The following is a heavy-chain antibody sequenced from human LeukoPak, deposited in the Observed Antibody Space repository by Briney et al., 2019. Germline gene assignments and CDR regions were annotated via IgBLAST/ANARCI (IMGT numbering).Heavy chain of an antibody. CDR1: GFTFSSYA. J-gene: IGHJ5*02. V-gene: IGHV3-23*01. CDR3: ARGGDILTGYYRGFDP. CDR2: ISGSGGST. D-gene: IGHD3-9*01. Sequence: PGGSLRLSCAAPGFTFSSYAMSWVRQAPGKGLEWVSAISGSGGSTYYADSVKGRFTISRDNSKNTLYLQMNSLRSEDTAVYYCARGGDILTGYYRGFDPWGQGTLVTVSS.